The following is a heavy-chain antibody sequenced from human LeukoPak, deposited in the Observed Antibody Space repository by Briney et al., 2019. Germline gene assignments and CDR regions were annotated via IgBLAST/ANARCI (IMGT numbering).Heavy chain of an antibody. CDR2: ISSSSSTI. CDR3: ARPTVFASDY. J-gene: IGHJ4*02. D-gene: IGHD4-11*01. CDR1: GFTFSSYS. Sequence: GGSLRLSCAASGFTFSSYSMNWVRQAPGKGLEWVSYISSSSSTIYCADSVKGRFTISRDNAKNSLYLQMNSLRAEDTAVYYCARPTVFASDYWGQGTLVTVSS. V-gene: IGHV3-48*01.